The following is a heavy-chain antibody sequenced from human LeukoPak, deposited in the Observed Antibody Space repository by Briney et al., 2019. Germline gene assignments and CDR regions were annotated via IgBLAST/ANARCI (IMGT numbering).Heavy chain of an antibody. V-gene: IGHV1-2*02. J-gene: IGHJ4*02. CDR1: GDIFTDSF. Sequence: GASVKVSCKISGDIFTDSFIHWVRQAPGQGLEWLGWINCNTGGTKFAQKFQGRVTMTRDTSISTVYMELSSLRSDDTAVYYCVRADPVDYRGRGTQVTVSS. CDR2: INCNTGGT. CDR3: VRADPVDY.